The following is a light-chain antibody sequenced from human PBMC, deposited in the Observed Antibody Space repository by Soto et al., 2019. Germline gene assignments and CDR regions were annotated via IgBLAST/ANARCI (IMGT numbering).Light chain of an antibody. V-gene: IGLV1-40*01. CDR1: SSNIGAGYD. CDR3: QSYDSSLSGWGI. CDR2: RNN. Sequence: QSVLTQPPSVSGAPGQRVTISCTGSSSNIGAGYDVYWYQQLPGTAPKLLIYRNNNRPSGVPDRFSGSKSGTSASLAITGLQVEDEADYYCQSYDSSLSGWGIFGGGTKLTVL. J-gene: IGLJ2*01.